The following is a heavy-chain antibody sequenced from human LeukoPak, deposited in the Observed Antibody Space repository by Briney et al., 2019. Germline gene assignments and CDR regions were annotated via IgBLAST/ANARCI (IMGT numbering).Heavy chain of an antibody. CDR1: GFTFNDYG. Sequence: GGSLRLSCAASGFTFNDYGMSWVRQAPGKGLEWVSVIYSNGSTFYAASVKGRFTISRDNSKNTLYLQMNTLRAEDTAVYYCARDSGWISDYWGQGTLVTVSS. D-gene: IGHD5-12*01. CDR3: ARDSGWISDY. J-gene: IGHJ4*02. V-gene: IGHV3-66*01. CDR2: IYSNGST.